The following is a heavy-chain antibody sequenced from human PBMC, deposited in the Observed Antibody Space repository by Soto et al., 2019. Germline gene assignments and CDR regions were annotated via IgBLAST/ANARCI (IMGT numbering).Heavy chain of an antibody. D-gene: IGHD5-12*01. V-gene: IGHV6-1*01. CDR2: AYYRSKWYY. Sequence: SQTLSRTCAISGDSVSSDSATWNWIRQSPSRGLEWLGRAYYRSKWYYDYAVSVKSRITINPDTSKNQFSLHLNSVTPEDTAVYYCARSNTSGCHYWGQGTLVTVSS. J-gene: IGHJ4*02. CDR3: ARSNTSGCHY. CDR1: GDSVSSDSAT.